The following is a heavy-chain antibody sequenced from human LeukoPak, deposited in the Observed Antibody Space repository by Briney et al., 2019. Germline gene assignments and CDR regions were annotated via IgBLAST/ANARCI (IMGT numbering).Heavy chain of an antibody. Sequence: ASVKVSYKASGYTFTGYYMHWVRQAPGQGLEWMGWINPNSGGTNYAQKFQGRVTMTRDTSISTAYMELSRLRSDDTAVYYCARGYYDSSGYSPWGYWGQGTLVTVSS. V-gene: IGHV1-2*02. CDR1: GYTFTGYY. D-gene: IGHD3-22*01. CDR3: ARGYYDSSGYSPWGY. J-gene: IGHJ4*02. CDR2: INPNSGGT.